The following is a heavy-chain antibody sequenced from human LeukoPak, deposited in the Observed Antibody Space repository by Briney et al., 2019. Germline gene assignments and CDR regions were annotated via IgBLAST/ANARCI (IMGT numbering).Heavy chain of an antibody. CDR1: GGSVSSGSYS. Sequence: SETLSLTCTVSGGSVSSGSYSWSWIRQPPGKGLEWIGYIYYTGSTNYNPSLKSRVTISVDPSKNQFSLKLSSVTAADTAVYYCAREVITMVRGVIVTSRFDYWGQGTLVTVSS. V-gene: IGHV4-61*01. CDR2: IYYTGST. CDR3: AREVITMVRGVIVTSRFDY. D-gene: IGHD3-10*01. J-gene: IGHJ4*02.